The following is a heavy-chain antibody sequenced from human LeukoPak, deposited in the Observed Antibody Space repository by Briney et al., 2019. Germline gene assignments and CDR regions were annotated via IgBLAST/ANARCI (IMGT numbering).Heavy chain of an antibody. V-gene: IGHV4-38-2*02. Sequence: SETLSLTCTVSGYSISSGYYWGWIRQPPGKGLEWIGSIYHSGSTYYNPSLKSRVTISVDTSKNQFSLKLSSVTAADTAVYYCARGPYDSSGYTHDYWGQGALVTVSS. CDR3: ARGPYDSSGYTHDY. CDR2: IYHSGST. CDR1: GYSISSGYY. D-gene: IGHD3-22*01. J-gene: IGHJ4*02.